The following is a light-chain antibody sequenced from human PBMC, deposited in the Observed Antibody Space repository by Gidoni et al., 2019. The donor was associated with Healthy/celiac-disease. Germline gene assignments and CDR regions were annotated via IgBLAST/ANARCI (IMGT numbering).Light chain of an antibody. CDR3: AAWDDSLSGNYV. Sequence: QSVLTQPPSASGTPGQRVTFSCSGSSSNIGSNYVYWYLLLPGTAPKLLIYRNNQRPSGVPDRFSGSKSGTSASLTISGLRSGDEADYYCAAWDDSLSGNYVFGTGTKVTVL. J-gene: IGLJ1*01. V-gene: IGLV1-47*01. CDR2: RNN. CDR1: SSNIGSNY.